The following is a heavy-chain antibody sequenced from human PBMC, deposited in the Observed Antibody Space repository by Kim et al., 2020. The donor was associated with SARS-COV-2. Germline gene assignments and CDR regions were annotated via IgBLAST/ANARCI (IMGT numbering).Heavy chain of an antibody. V-gene: IGHV3-11*01. CDR2: ISSAGSTI. J-gene: IGHJ4*02. CDR1: GFTFSDYY. Sequence: GSLRLSCAASGFTFSDYYMSWIRQAPGKGLEWVSFISSAGSTIYYADSVKGRFTISRDNAKNSLFLQMNSLRAEDTAVYYCARRGSYGRFDYWGQGTLVTVSS. CDR3: ARRGSYGRFDY. D-gene: IGHD4-17*01.